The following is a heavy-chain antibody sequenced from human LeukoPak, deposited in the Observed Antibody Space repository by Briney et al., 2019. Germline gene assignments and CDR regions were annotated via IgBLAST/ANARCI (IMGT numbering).Heavy chain of an antibody. CDR3: AKDGQSFNSMWDYLDS. J-gene: IGHJ4*02. CDR1: GFDFSTYA. D-gene: IGHD1-26*01. CDR2: IGGGDT. V-gene: IGHV3-23*01. Sequence: PGGSLRLSCVASGFDFSTYAISWVRQAPGKGLEWVSGIGGGDTHYADSVKGRSTISRDNSRNTVELQMSSLQAEDTAVYYCAKDGQSFNSMWDYLDSWGRGTLVTVSP.